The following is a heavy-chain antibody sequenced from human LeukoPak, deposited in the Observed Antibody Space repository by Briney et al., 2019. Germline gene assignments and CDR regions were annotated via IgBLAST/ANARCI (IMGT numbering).Heavy chain of an antibody. D-gene: IGHD2-2*01. CDR3: ARELDIVVVPAAIAGGGFDP. V-gene: IGHV1-18*01. J-gene: IGHJ5*02. Sequence: GASVKVSCKASGYTFTSYGISWVRQAPGQGLEWMGWISAYNGNTNYAQKLQGRVTMTTDTSTSTAYMELRSLRSDDTAVYYCARELDIVVVPAAIAGGGFDPWGQGTLVTVSS. CDR2: ISAYNGNT. CDR1: GYTFTSYG.